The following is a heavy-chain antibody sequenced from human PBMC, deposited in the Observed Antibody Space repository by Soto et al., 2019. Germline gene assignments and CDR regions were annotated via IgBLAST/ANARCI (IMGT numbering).Heavy chain of an antibody. CDR2: ISGSGAVT. Sequence: GGSLRLSCVASGVPFDPYVMAWVRQAPGRGLEWIAAISGSGAVTYDADSVKGRFTISRDNSNNTLYLQMNNLRAEDSAVYYCAKDLVLLRSWGQGTQVTVSS. CDR3: AKDLVLLRS. CDR1: GVPFDPYV. D-gene: IGHD3-10*01. J-gene: IGHJ5*02. V-gene: IGHV3-23*01.